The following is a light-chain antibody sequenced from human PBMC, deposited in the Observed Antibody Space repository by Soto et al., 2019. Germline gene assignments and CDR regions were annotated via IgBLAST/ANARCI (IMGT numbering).Light chain of an antibody. J-gene: IGKJ5*01. V-gene: IGKV1-39*01. CDR2: AAS. Sequence: DIHMTHSPSSLSASVLYRVTITFLASQSISSYLNWYQQKPGKAPKLLIYAASSLQSGVPSRFSGSGSGTDFTLTISSLQPEDFATYYCQQSYSTPITFGQGTRLEIK. CDR3: QQSYSTPIT. CDR1: QSISSY.